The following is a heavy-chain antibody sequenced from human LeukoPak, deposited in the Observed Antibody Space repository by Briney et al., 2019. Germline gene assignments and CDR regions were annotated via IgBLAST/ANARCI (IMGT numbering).Heavy chain of an antibody. CDR2: ISYDGSNK. CDR1: GFTFSSYA. V-gene: IGHV3-30*04. J-gene: IGHJ4*02. Sequence: GGSLRLSCAASGFTFSSYAMHWVRQAPGKGLEWVAVISYDGSNKYYADSMKGRFTISRDNSKSTLYLQMNSLRAEDTAVYYCARGYDSSGYGYWGQGTLVTVSS. CDR3: ARGYDSSGYGY. D-gene: IGHD3-22*01.